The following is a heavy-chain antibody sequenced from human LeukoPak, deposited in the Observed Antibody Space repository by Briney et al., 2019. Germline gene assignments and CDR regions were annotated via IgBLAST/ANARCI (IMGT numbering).Heavy chain of an antibody. J-gene: IGHJ4*02. CDR3: TRSPYSSSWYRDPYYFDY. V-gene: IGHV3-73*01. Sequence: GGSLRLSCAASGFTFSGSAMHWVRQASGKGLEWVGRIRSKANSYATAYAASVKGRFTISRDDSKNTAYLQMNSLKTEDTAVYYCTRSPYSSSWYRDPYYFDYWSQGTLVTVSS. CDR2: IRSKANSYAT. D-gene: IGHD6-13*01. CDR1: GFTFSGSA.